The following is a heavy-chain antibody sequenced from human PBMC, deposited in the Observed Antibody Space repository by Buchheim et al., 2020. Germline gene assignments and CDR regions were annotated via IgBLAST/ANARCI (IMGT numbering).Heavy chain of an antibody. CDR3: TRGVGSYSAARHYFES. J-gene: IGHJ4*02. Sequence: QVQLVESGGGLVKPGGSLRLSCAASGFTFSDYYMSWIRQAPGKGLEWVSHISSSSSYTKYADSVKGRFTISRDNAKNSLYLQMDSLRDEDTAVYYCTRGVGSYSAARHYFESWGQGTL. D-gene: IGHD3-10*01. CDR2: ISSSSSYT. V-gene: IGHV3-11*06. CDR1: GFTFSDYY.